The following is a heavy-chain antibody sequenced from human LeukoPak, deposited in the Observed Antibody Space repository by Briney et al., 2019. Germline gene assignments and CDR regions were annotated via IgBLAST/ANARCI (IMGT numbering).Heavy chain of an antibody. CDR1: GFTFSSYA. J-gene: IGHJ4*02. D-gene: IGHD6-13*01. V-gene: IGHV3-23*01. CDR2: ISGSGGST. Sequence: GGSLRLSCAASGFTFSSYAMSWVRQAPGKGLEWVSAISGSGGSTYYADSVKGRFTISRDNSKNTLYLQMSSLRAEDTAVYYCAKGISSSWRTFDYWGQGTLVTVSS. CDR3: AKGISSSWRTFDY.